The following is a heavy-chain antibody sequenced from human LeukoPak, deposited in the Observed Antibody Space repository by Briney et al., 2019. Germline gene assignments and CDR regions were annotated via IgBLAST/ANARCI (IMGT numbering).Heavy chain of an antibody. J-gene: IGHJ3*02. CDR3: ARDGWGDPFDI. V-gene: IGHV3-33*01. CDR1: GFTFSSYG. CDR2: IWYDGSNK. Sequence: GGSPRLSCAASGFTFSSYGMHWVRQAPGKGLEWVAVIWYDGSNKYYADSVKGRFTISRDNSKNTLYLQMNSLRAEDTAVYYCARDGWGDPFDIWGQGTMVTVSS. D-gene: IGHD6-19*01.